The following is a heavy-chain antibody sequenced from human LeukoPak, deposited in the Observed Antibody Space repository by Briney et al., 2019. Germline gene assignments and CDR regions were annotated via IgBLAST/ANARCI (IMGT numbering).Heavy chain of an antibody. D-gene: IGHD6-19*01. Sequence: GGSLRLSCAASGFTFSSYSMNWVRQAPGKGLEWVSHITASGTAMFYADSVKGRFTISRDNSKSTLSLQMSSLRPEDTALYYCAKEMAVAGFKIDSWGQGTLVTVSS. CDR1: GFTFSSYS. J-gene: IGHJ5*01. CDR3: AKEMAVAGFKIDS. V-gene: IGHV3-23*01. CDR2: ITASGTAM.